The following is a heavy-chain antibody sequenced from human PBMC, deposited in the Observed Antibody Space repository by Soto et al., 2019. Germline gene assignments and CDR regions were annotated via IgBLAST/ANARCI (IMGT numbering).Heavy chain of an antibody. V-gene: IGHV6-1*01. CDR3: ARTQSVFDY. CDR2: TYYRSKWYN. CDR1: GGSVSSYRGA. Sequence: SQTESLTEDIPGGSVSSYRGAWNWIRQAPSRGLEWLGRTYYRSKWYNEYAVSVKGRISINPDASKNQFSLQLNSVTPEDSAVYYCARTQSVFDYWGQGTQVTVSS. J-gene: IGHJ4*02.